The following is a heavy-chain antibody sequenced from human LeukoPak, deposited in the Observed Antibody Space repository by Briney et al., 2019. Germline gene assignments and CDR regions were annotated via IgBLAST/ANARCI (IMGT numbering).Heavy chain of an antibody. CDR1: GGSFSGYY. V-gene: IGHV4-34*01. CDR3: ANLGLPGNYDFWSVYYYYYGMDV. J-gene: IGHJ6*02. Sequence: PSETLSLTCAVYGGSFSGYYWSWIRHPPGKGLECSGELNHSGSTNDNQSLKSGVTISVEKSKSQVSLKLSSVTAADTAVYYCANLGLPGNYDFWSVYYYYYGMDVWGQGTTVTVSS. D-gene: IGHD3-3*01. CDR2: LNHSGST.